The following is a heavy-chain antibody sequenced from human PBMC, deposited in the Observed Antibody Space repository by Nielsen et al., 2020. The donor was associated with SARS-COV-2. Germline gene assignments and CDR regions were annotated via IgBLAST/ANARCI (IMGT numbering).Heavy chain of an antibody. Sequence: ASAKVSCKSSGYSFTTYAMNWVRRAPGQGLEWMGWINTHTGNPTYAQGFTGRFVFSLDTSVSTAYLQISSLRPEDTAVYYCARDRGDGYNSGVDYWGQGTLVTVSS. J-gene: IGHJ4*02. V-gene: IGHV7-4-1*02. D-gene: IGHD5-24*01. CDR1: GYSFTTYA. CDR3: ARDRGDGYNSGVDY. CDR2: INTHTGNP.